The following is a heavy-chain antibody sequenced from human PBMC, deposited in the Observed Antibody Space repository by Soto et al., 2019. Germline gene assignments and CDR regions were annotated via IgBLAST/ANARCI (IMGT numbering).Heavy chain of an antibody. CDR2: ISAYNGNT. D-gene: IGHD3-9*01. J-gene: IGHJ4*02. Sequence: QVQLVQSGAEVKKPGASVKVSCKASGYTFTSYGISWVRQAPGQGLEWMGWISAYNGNTNYAQKLQGRVTMTTDTSTSTAYMERRSLRSDDTAVYYCARDGPYDILTGYSTFDYWGQGTLVTVSS. V-gene: IGHV1-18*01. CDR1: GYTFTSYG. CDR3: ARDGPYDILTGYSTFDY.